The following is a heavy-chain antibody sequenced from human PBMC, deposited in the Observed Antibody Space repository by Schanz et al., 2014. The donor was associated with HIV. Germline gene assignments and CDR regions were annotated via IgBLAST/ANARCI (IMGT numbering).Heavy chain of an antibody. CDR2: FYDSGST. V-gene: IGHV4-59*01. CDR3: ARLGIDTYYYDSSGYLPADYFDY. J-gene: IGHJ4*02. Sequence: QVQLQESGPGLLKPSETLSLTCTVSGDSISTYYWSWIRQAPGKGLEWIGYFYDSGSTNYNPSLKSRVTILGDTSKNQFYLKLRSVTATDTAVYYCARLGIDTYYYDSSGYLPADYFDYWGQGTLVTVSP. CDR1: GDSISTYY. D-gene: IGHD3-22*01.